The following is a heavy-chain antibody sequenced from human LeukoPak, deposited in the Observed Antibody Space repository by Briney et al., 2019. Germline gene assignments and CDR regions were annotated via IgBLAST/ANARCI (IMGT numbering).Heavy chain of an antibody. J-gene: IGHJ4*02. CDR3: VRDLGGHSNGYSPLGY. D-gene: IGHD3-22*01. CDR2: IWYDGRNK. Sequence: AGGSLRLSCAASGFFFNNYGMHWVRQAPGKGLEWVAVIWYDGRNKYYADSVKGRFTISRDNSKNTLSLQMNRLRAEDTAVYYCVRDLGGHSNGYSPLGYWGQGSLVTASS. V-gene: IGHV3-33*01. CDR1: GFFFNNYG.